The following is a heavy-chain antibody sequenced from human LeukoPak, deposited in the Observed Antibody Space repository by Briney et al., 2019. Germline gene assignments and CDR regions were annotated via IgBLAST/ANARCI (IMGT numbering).Heavy chain of an antibody. CDR2: INSDGRST. J-gene: IGHJ4*02. Sequence: PVGSLRLSCAASRLTFSSYWMHWVRQAPGKGLGWVSRINSDGRSTSCADSVKGRFTVSRDNAKNTLYLQMNSLRAEDTAVYYCARATGSYYSLGYWGQGTLVTVSS. V-gene: IGHV3-74*01. CDR3: ARATGSYYSLGY. D-gene: IGHD1-26*01. CDR1: RLTFSSYW.